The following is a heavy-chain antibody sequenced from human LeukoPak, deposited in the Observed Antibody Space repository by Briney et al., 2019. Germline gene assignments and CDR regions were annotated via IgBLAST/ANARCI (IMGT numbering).Heavy chain of an antibody. CDR2: INHSGST. V-gene: IGHV4-34*01. CDR3: ARGTRYNWNYSWFDP. D-gene: IGHD1-7*01. J-gene: IGHJ5*02. Sequence: SETLSLTCAVYGGSFSGYYWSWIRQPPGKGLEWIGKINHSGSTNYNPSLKSRVTISVDTSKNQFSLKLSSVTAADTAVYYCARGTRYNWNYSWFDPWGQGTLVTVSS. CDR1: GGSFSGYY.